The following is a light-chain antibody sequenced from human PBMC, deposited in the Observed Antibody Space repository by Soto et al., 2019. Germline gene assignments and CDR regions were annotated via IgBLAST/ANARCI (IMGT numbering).Light chain of an antibody. CDR3: QQYGSSVLA. V-gene: IGKV3-20*01. CDR1: QSVNSNY. Sequence: EIVLTQSPGTLSLSPGERATLSCRASQSVNSNYLAWYQQKPGQAPRLLIYGASSRATGIPDRFSGSGSGTDCTLIISRLEPEDFAVYYCQQYGSSVLAFGQGTKVEIK. J-gene: IGKJ1*01. CDR2: GAS.